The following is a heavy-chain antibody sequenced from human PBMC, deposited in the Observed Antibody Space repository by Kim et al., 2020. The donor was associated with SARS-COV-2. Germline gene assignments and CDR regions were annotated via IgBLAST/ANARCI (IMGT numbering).Heavy chain of an antibody. CDR3: ATNNYGSGSYR. V-gene: IGHV7-4-1*02. CDR1: AYTFSNYA. Sequence: ASVKVSCKASAYTFSNYAINWVRQAPGQGLEWMGWINTNTGNPTYAQGFTGRFVFSLDTSINTAYLQISSLKTEDTAVYYCATNNYGSGSYRWGQGTLVTVSS. J-gene: IGHJ4*02. D-gene: IGHD3-10*01. CDR2: INTNTGNP.